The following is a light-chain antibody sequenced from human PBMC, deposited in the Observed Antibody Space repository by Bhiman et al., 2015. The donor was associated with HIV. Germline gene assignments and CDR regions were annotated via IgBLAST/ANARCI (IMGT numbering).Light chain of an antibody. CDR2: DVS. Sequence: QSALTQPASLSGCPGQSITISCTGTSTDVGGYKYVSWYQQHPGKVPKLLIYDVSERPSGISDRFSGSKSGNTASLTISGLQAEDEADYYCAAWDDSLNGLWVFGGGTKLTVL. J-gene: IGLJ3*02. CDR1: STDVGGYKY. V-gene: IGLV2-14*03. CDR3: AAWDDSLNGLWV.